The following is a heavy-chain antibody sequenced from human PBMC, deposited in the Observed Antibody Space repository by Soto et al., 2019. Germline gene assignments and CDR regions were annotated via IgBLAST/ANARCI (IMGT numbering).Heavy chain of an antibody. D-gene: IGHD3-3*01. CDR2: ISSNGVST. Sequence: RGSLRLSCSASGLSFNDYAMHWVRQAAGKGLKYVSSISSNGVSTYYADSVKGRFTISRDNSKNTLYLQMNSLRVEDTAVYYCVKDRFVNYWGQGALVTVSS. CDR1: GLSFNDYA. J-gene: IGHJ4*02. CDR3: VKDRFVNY. V-gene: IGHV3-64D*06.